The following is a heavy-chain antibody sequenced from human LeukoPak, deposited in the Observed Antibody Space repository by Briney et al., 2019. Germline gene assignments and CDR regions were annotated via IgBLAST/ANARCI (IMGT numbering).Heavy chain of an antibody. D-gene: IGHD7-27*01. J-gene: IGHJ4*02. V-gene: IGHV1-2*02. CDR2: INPTSGGT. Sequence: GASVKVSCKASGYTFTDYFIHWLRQAPGQGLEWMGWINPTSGGTKYAQIFQGRVTLTRDTSISTAYMELSGLRSDDTAVYYCARDHNWGPDYWGQGTLVSVSS. CDR3: ARDHNWGPDY. CDR1: GYTFTDYF.